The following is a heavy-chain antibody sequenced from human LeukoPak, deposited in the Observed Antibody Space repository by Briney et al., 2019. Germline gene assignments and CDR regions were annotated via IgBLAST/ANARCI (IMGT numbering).Heavy chain of an antibody. CDR1: GFTFDDYA. D-gene: IGHD1-26*01. Sequence: PGGSLRLSCAASGFTFDDYAMHWVRHAPGKGLEWVSGISWNSGSIGYADSVKGRFTISRDNAKNSLYLQMNSLRAEDTALYYCAKDMGWELLGSFDYWGQGTLVTVSS. V-gene: IGHV3-9*01. J-gene: IGHJ4*02. CDR2: ISWNSGSI. CDR3: AKDMGWELLGSFDY.